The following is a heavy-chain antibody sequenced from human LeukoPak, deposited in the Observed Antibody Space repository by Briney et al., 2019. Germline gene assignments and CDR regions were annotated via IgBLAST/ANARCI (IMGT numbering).Heavy chain of an antibody. Sequence: GSLRLSCAASGFTVTNFAIAWVRQAPGKGLEWVAAIGGDADGTTYPDRVRGRFFLSRDSSKNTLYLQMNVLTVEDTAVYHCVHPTVEGWFYFPYWGQGTPVTVSS. J-gene: IGHJ4*02. CDR1: GFTVTNFA. CDR3: VHPTVEGWFYFPY. CDR2: IGGDADGT. D-gene: IGHD6-19*01. V-gene: IGHV3-23*01.